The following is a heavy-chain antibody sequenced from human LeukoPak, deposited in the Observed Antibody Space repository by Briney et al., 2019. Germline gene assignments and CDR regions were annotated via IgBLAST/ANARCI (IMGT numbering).Heavy chain of an antibody. CDR3: ARGFGYSSGI. CDR1: GFTFSSYS. D-gene: IGHD6-19*01. V-gene: IGHV4-34*01. Sequence: GSLRLSCAASGFTFSSYSMNWVRQPPGKGLEWIGEINHSGSTNYNPSLKSRVTISVDTSKNQFSLKLSSVTAADTAVYYCARGFGYSSGIWGQGTLVTVSS. CDR2: INHSGST. J-gene: IGHJ4*02.